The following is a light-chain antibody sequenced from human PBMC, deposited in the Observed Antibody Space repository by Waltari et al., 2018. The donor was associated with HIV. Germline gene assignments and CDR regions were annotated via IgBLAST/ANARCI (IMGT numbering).Light chain of an antibody. CDR1: SSDFGVYNF. Sequence: QSALTQPRSVSGSPGQSVTISCTGTSSDFGVYNFVSWYQQHPGKAPKLMIYDVSKRPSGVPDRFSGSKSGNTDSLNISGLQAEDEADYNCCSYAGSYHGVFGGGTKLTVI. CDR3: CSYAGSYHGV. CDR2: DVS. J-gene: IGLJ2*01. V-gene: IGLV2-11*01.